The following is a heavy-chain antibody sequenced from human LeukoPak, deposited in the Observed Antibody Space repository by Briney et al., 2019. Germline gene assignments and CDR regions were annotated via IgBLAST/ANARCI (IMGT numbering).Heavy chain of an antibody. V-gene: IGHV3-30*04. D-gene: IGHD5-24*01. CDR3: AKSGYNRFDY. Sequence: PGGSLRLSCAASGFTFSSYTMHWVRQAPGKGLEWVAVISYDGSYKYYADSVKGRFTISRDNSKNTLYLQMNSLRAEDTAVYYCAKSGYNRFDYWGQGTLVTVSS. CDR1: GFTFSSYT. CDR2: ISYDGSYK. J-gene: IGHJ4*02.